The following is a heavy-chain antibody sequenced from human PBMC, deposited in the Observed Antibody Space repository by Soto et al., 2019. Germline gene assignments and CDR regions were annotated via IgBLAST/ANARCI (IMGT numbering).Heavy chain of an antibody. CDR3: ARGPHGYCSGGSCYYYYYGMDV. D-gene: IGHD2-15*01. CDR2: ISAYNGNT. J-gene: IGHJ6*02. CDR1: GYTFTSYG. V-gene: IGHV1-18*04. Sequence: GASVKVSCKASGYTFTSYGISWVRQAPGQGLEWMGWISAYNGNTNYAQKLQGRVTMTTDTSTSTAYMELRSLRSDDTAVYYWARGPHGYCSGGSCYYYYYGMDVWGQGTTVTVAS.